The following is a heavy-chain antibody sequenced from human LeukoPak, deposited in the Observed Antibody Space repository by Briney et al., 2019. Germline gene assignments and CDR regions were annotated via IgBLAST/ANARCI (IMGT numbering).Heavy chain of an antibody. D-gene: IGHD3-22*01. CDR3: ARHRRYYFDSEFDC. J-gene: IGHJ4*02. V-gene: IGHV4-59*08. Sequence: PSPTLSLTCTVSGGSISSYYWSWVRQPPGKGLEWIGCISYSGSTNYNPSLKSRVTISVDPSKNHFSLKLSSVTAADTAEYYCARHRRYYFDSEFDCWGQGSLVSVCS. CDR1: GGSISSYY. CDR2: ISYSGST.